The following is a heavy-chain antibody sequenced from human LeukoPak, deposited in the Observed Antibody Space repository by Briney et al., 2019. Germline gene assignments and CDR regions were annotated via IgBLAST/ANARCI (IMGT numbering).Heavy chain of an antibody. CDR1: GFTFSSYA. J-gene: IGHJ4*02. D-gene: IGHD3-10*02. CDR3: VKFPVRGVINFDY. CDR2: ISSNGGST. Sequence: LGGSLRLSCSASGFTFSSYAMHWVRQAPGKGLEYVSAISSNGGSTYYADSVRGRFTISRDNSKNTLYLQMSSLRAEDTAVYYCVKFPVRGVINFDYWGQGTLVTVSS. V-gene: IGHV3-64D*06.